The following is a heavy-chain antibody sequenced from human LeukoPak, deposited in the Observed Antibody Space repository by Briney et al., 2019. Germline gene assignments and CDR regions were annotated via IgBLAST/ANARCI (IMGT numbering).Heavy chain of an antibody. D-gene: IGHD6-13*01. Sequence: GSSVKVSCKASGGTFSSYKITWVRQAPGQGLEWMGRIIPNLEISTYAQKFQGRLTITADKSSTTAYMVLSSLTSEDTAVNYCARDLIEAAGIDYFDSWGQGTLVTVSS. CDR2: IIPNLEIS. CDR1: GGTFSSYK. V-gene: IGHV1-69*04. J-gene: IGHJ4*02. CDR3: ARDLIEAAGIDYFDS.